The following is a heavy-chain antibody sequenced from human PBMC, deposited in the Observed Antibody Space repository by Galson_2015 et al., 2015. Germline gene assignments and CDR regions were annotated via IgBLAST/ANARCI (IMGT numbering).Heavy chain of an antibody. Sequence: SLRLSCAASGFTFSSYAMSWVRQAPGKGLEWVSAISGSGGSTYYADSVKGRFTISRDNSKNKLYLQMNRLRAEDTAVYYCFFCISGSSFDYWGQGTLVTVSS. CDR1: GFTFSSYA. D-gene: IGHD1-26*01. J-gene: IGHJ4*02. V-gene: IGHV3-23*01. CDR3: FFCISGSSFDY. CDR2: ISGSGGST.